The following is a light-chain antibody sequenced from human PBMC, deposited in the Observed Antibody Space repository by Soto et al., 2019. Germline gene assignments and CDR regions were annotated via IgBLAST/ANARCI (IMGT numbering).Light chain of an antibody. CDR3: QTWGTGPWV. V-gene: IGLV4-69*01. Sequence: QLVLTQSPSASASLGASVKLTCTLSSGHSSYGIAWHQQQPEKGPRYLMKLNSDGSHSKGDGIPDRFSGSSSGAERYLTISSLQSEDEADYYCQTWGTGPWVFGGGTKLTVL. J-gene: IGLJ3*02. CDR2: LNSDGSH. CDR1: SGHSSYG.